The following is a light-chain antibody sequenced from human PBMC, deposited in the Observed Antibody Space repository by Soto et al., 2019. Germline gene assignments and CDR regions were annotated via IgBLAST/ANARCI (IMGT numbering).Light chain of an antibody. CDR2: DNN. V-gene: IGLV1-51*01. CDR3: GTCNSSLSAGV. CDR1: SSNIGNNY. Sequence: QSVLTQPPSVSAAPGQKVTISCSGSSSNIGNNYVSWYQQLPGTAPKLLIYDNNKRPSGIPDRFSGSKSGTSATLGITGLQTGDEADYYCGTCNSSLSAGVYGPAIKVTV. J-gene: IGLJ1*01.